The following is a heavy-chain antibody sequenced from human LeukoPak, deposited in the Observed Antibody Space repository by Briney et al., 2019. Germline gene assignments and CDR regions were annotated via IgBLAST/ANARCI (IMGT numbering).Heavy chain of an antibody. Sequence: GGSLRLSFAASGFTFSSYEMNWVRQAPGKGLEWVSYISSSGSTIYYADSVKGRFTISRDNAKNSLYLQMNSLRAEDTAAYYCARLRLSGSYPDYWGQGTLVTASS. CDR2: ISSSGSTI. V-gene: IGHV3-48*03. J-gene: IGHJ4*02. D-gene: IGHD1-26*01. CDR1: GFTFSSYE. CDR3: ARLRLSGSYPDY.